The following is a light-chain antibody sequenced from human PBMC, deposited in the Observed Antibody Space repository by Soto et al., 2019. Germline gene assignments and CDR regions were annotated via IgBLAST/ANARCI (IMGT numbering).Light chain of an antibody. CDR3: HQYNNWPPWT. Sequence: EIVLTQSPGTLSLSPGEGATLSFRASQSVSSSYIAWYQQRPGQTPSLLIYGASTRATGIPDRFSGSGSGTHFTLTISRLEPGDFAVYYCHQYNNWPPWTFGPGTKVDIK. CDR2: GAS. J-gene: IGKJ1*01. CDR1: QSVSSSY. V-gene: IGKV3-20*01.